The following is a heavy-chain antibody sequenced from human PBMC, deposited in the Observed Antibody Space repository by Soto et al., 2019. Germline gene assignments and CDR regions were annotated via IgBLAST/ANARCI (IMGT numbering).Heavy chain of an antibody. J-gene: IGHJ6*02. CDR2: IYVGGST. CDR3: ARDRGGAARPYYYYYGLDV. Sequence: EEQLVETGGGLIQPGGSLRLSCAASGFSVSSNYMSWVRQAPGKGLEWVSVIYVGGSTYYADSVKGRFTISRDNSENTLYLEMTSLRAEDTALYYCARDRGGAARPYYYYYGLDVWGQGTTVTVS. D-gene: IGHD6-6*01. V-gene: IGHV3-53*02. CDR1: GFSVSSNY.